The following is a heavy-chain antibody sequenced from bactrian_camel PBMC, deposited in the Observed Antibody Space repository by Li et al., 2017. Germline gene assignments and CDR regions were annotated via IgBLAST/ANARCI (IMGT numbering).Heavy chain of an antibody. V-gene: IGHV3S1*01. D-gene: IGHD3*01. Sequence: HVQLVESGGGSVLAGGSLKLSCAAAGYAPRFYWMYWVRQAPGKGLEWVAFIDSGGALTHYVDSVKDRFTILRDNAKNMVYLQLNSLKAEDTAMYYCAKDRRVRGWMVSSGVEYIYWGQGTQVTVS. CDR3: AKDRRVRGWMVSSGVEYIY. J-gene: IGHJ4*01. CDR2: IDSGGALT. CDR1: GYAPRFYW.